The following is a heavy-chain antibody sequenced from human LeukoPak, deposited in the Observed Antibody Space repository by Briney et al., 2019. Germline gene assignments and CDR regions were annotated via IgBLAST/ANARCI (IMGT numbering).Heavy chain of an antibody. J-gene: IGHJ4*02. Sequence: ASVKVSCKASGGTFSSYAISWVRQAPGQGLEWMGGIIPIFGTANCAQKFQDRVTMTRNTSISTAYMELSSLRSDDTAVYYCARGPPNWGYDYWGPGTLVTVSS. CDR3: ARGPPNWGYDY. CDR1: GGTFSSYA. V-gene: IGHV1-69*05. D-gene: IGHD7-27*01. CDR2: IIPIFGTA.